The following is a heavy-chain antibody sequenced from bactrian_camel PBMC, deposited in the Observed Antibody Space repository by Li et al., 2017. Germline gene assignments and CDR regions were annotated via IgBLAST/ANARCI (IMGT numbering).Heavy chain of an antibody. CDR2: IVKDGSTV. Sequence: VQLVESGGGLVQPGGSLRLSCAASGFTFSTAGMGWVRLAPGKGLEWVSSIVKDGSTVFYLDSVKGRFTVSRDNAKNTVILQLNSLKTEDTAVYYCVTDADATVGQGTQVTVS. D-gene: IGHD1*01. V-gene: IGHV3S40*01. CDR1: GFTFSTAG. J-gene: IGHJ4*01.